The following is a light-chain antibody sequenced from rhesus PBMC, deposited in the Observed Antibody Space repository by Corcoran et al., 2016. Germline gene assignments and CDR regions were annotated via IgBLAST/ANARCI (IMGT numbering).Light chain of an antibody. V-gene: IGKV1-21*01. CDR2: KAS. CDR3: QQYYSAPYN. CDR1: QGISYW. Sequence: DIQMTQSPSSLSASVGDRVTITCRASQGISYWLAWYQQKPGKAPNLLIYKASNLQSGVPSRFNGSGSGTDFTLTISSLQPEDFATYYCQQYYSAPYNFGQGTKVEIK. J-gene: IGKJ2*01.